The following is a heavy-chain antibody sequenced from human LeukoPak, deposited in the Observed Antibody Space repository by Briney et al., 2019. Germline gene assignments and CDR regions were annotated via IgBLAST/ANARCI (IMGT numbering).Heavy chain of an antibody. CDR3: ARDIAAGTNWFDP. V-gene: IGHV3-33*01. Sequence: PGRSLRLSCAASGLTFSSYGMHWVRQAPGKGLEWVAVIWYDGSNKYYADSVKGRFTISRDNSKNTLYLQMNSLRAEDTAVYYCARDIAAGTNWFDPWGQGTLFTVSS. J-gene: IGHJ5*02. CDR2: IWYDGSNK. D-gene: IGHD6-13*01. CDR1: GLTFSSYG.